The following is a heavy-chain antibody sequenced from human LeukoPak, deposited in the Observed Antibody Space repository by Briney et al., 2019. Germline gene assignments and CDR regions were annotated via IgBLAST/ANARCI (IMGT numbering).Heavy chain of an antibody. CDR2: ISAYNGNT. J-gene: IGHJ4*02. CDR3: ARDCGYQCLFDY. D-gene: IGHD5-12*01. V-gene: IGHV1-18*01. CDR1: GYTFTSYG. Sequence: ASVKVSCKASGYTFTSYGISWVRQAPRQGLEWMGWISAYNGNTNYAQKFQGRVTMTTDTSTSTAYMELRSLRSDDTAVYYCARDCGYQCLFDYWGQGTLVTVSS.